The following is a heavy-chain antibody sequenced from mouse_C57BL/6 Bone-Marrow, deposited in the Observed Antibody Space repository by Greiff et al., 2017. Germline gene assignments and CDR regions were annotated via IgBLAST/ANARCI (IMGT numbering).Heavy chain of an antibody. CDR2: ISYDGSN. V-gene: IGHV3-6*01. D-gene: IGHD1-1*01. CDR1: GYSITSGYY. CDR3: ASYYYGSWGAMDY. J-gene: IGHJ4*01. Sequence: EVQLQQSGPGLVKPSQSLSLTCSVTGYSITSGYYWNWIRQFPGNKLEWMGYISYDGSNNYNPSLKNRISITRDTSKNQFFLKLNSVTTEDTATYYCASYYYGSWGAMDYWGQGTSVTVSS.